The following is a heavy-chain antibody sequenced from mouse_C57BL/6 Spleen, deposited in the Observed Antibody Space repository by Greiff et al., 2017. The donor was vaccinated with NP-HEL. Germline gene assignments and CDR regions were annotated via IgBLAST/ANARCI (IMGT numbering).Heavy chain of an antibody. CDR2: INPSTGGT. CDR3: ARVYGSSYVGYFDY. Sequence: EVQVVESGPELVKPGASVKISCKASGYSFTGYYMNWVKQSPEKSLEWIGEINPSTGGTTYNQKFKAKATLTVDKSSSTAYMQLKSLTSEDSAVYYCARVYGSSYVGYFDYWGQGTTLTVSS. V-gene: IGHV1-42*01. J-gene: IGHJ2*01. CDR1: GYSFTGYY. D-gene: IGHD1-1*01.